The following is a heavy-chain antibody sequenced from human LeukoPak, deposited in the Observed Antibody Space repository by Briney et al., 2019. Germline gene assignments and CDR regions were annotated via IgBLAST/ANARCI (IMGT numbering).Heavy chain of an antibody. CDR2: IYHSGST. D-gene: IGHD2-15*01. J-gene: IGHJ5*02. CDR3: ARGGVYCSGGSCYWFDP. V-gene: IGHV4-30-2*01. Sequence: SETLSLTCAVSGGSISSGGYSWSWIRQPPGKGLEWIGYIYHSGSTYYNPSLKSRVTISVDRSKNQFSLKLSSVTAADTAVYYCARGGVYCSGGSCYWFDPWGQGTLVTVSS. CDR1: GGSISSGGYS.